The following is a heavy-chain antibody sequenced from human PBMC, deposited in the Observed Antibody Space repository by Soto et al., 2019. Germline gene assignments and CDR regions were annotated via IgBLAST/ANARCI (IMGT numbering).Heavy chain of an antibody. CDR1: GGSISSYY. Sequence: SETLSLTCTVSGGSISSYYRSWIRQPAGKGLEWIGRIYTSGSTNYNPSLKSRVTMSVDTSKNQFSLKLSSVTAADTAVYYCARDGYSSSWYYYGMDVWGQGTTVTVSS. CDR3: ARDGYSSSWYYYGMDV. J-gene: IGHJ6*02. D-gene: IGHD6-13*01. V-gene: IGHV4-4*07. CDR2: IYTSGST.